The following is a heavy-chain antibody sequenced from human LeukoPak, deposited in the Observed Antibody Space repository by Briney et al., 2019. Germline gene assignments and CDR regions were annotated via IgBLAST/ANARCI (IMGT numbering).Heavy chain of an antibody. CDR2: ISGSGSTI. Sequence: GGSLRLSCAASGFTFSSYEMNWVRQAPGKGLEWVSYISGSGSTIHYADSVKGRFTISRDNAKNSLYLQMNSLRAEDTAVYYCARDRPAGYSGYDLGFDYWGQGTLVTVSS. V-gene: IGHV3-48*03. J-gene: IGHJ4*02. CDR1: GFTFSSYE. CDR3: ARDRPAGYSGYDLGFDY. D-gene: IGHD5-12*01.